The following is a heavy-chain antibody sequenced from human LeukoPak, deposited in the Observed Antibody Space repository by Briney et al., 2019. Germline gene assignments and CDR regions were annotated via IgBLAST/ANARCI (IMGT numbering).Heavy chain of an antibody. D-gene: IGHD2-15*01. V-gene: IGHV3-74*01. CDR1: GFTFSDYW. Sequence: GGSLRLSCAASGFTFSDYWMHWVRQAPGKGLVWVSRVNGDGRTTSYADSVKGRFTISRDSSKNTLYLQMNSLRAEDTALYYCATGSVSHWGQGTLVTVSS. CDR2: VNGDGRTT. CDR3: ATGSVSH. J-gene: IGHJ4*02.